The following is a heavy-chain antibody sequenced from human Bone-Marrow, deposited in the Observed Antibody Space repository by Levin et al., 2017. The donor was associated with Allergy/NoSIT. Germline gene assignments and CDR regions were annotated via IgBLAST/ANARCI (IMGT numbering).Heavy chain of an antibody. V-gene: IGHV1-69*13. J-gene: IGHJ1*01. CDR2: IIPIFGTA. CDR1: GGTFSSYA. CDR3: ARDRTYCGGDCYGYFQH. Sequence: SVKVSCKASGGTFSSYAISWVRQTPGQGLEWMGGIIPIFGTANYAQKFQGRVTITADESTSTAYMELSSLRSEDTAVYYCARDRTYCGGDCYGYFQHWGQGTLVTVSS. D-gene: IGHD2-21*02.